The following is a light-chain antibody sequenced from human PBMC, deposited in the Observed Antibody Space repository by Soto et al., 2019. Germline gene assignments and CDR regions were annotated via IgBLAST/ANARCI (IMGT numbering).Light chain of an antibody. V-gene: IGKV1-5*01. Sequence: DIQMTQSPSTLSASVGDRVTITCRASQSIRSWLAWYQQKPGKAPKFLIYDASSLESGVPSRFSGSGSETEFTLTISSLQPDDFATYYCQQYNSYSWTFGQGTQVDIX. J-gene: IGKJ1*01. CDR3: QQYNSYSWT. CDR1: QSIRSW. CDR2: DAS.